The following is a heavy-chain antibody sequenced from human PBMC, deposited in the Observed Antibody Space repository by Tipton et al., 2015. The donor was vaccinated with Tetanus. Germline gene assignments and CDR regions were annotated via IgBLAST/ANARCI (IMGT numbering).Heavy chain of an antibody. J-gene: IGHJ6*02. CDR3: ARLTGHSMDVVDYYYFGMDV. Sequence: LRLSCSVSGGSLRSGDHYWSWIRQPPGKGLEWLAYISSSGSTNSNYSLKSRITMSRDTSKNQFPLKLASVSAADTAVYYCARLTGHSMDVVDYYYFGMDVWGQGTKVTVSS. CDR1: GGSLRSGDHY. CDR2: ISSSGST. D-gene: IGHD2-21*01. V-gene: IGHV4-61*08.